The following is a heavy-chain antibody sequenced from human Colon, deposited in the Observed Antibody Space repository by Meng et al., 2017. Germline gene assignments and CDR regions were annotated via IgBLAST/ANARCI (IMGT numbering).Heavy chain of an antibody. D-gene: IGHD1-14*01. CDR1: GGSFSGYY. Sequence: QVQLQQWGAGLLTPSETLSLTCAVYGGSFSGYYWSWIRQPPGKGLEWIGEINHSGSTNYNPSLKSRVTISVDTSKNQFSLKLSSVTPADTAVYFCARDRVPGKYWGQGTLVTVSS. CDR3: ARDRVPGKY. J-gene: IGHJ4*02. V-gene: IGHV4-34*01. CDR2: INHSGST.